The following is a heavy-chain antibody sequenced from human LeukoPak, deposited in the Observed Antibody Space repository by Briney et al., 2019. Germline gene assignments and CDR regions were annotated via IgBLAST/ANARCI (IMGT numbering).Heavy chain of an antibody. V-gene: IGHV1-69*06. CDR1: GGTFSSYA. CDR2: IIPIFGTA. CDR3: ASGGRTTGTTRGVSWYFDY. Sequence: SVTVSCKASGGTFSSYAISWVRQAPGQGLEWMGGIIPIFGTANYAQKFQGRVTITADKSTSTAYMELSSLRSEDTAVYYCASGGRTTGTTRGVSWYFDYWGQGTLVTVSS. D-gene: IGHD1-1*01. J-gene: IGHJ4*02.